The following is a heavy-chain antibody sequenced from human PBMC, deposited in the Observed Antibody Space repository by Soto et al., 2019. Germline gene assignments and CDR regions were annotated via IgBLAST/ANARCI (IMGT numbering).Heavy chain of an antibody. CDR3: ARALNPYDPPRTFDY. CDR1: GFTFSSYS. CDR2: ISSSSSTI. D-gene: IGHD5-12*01. Sequence: SGGSLRLSCAASGFTFSSYSMNWVRQAPGKGLEWVSYISSSSSTIYYADSVKGRFTISRDNAKNSPYLQMNSLRAEDTAVYYCARALNPYDPPRTFDYWGQGTLVTVSS. J-gene: IGHJ4*02. V-gene: IGHV3-48*04.